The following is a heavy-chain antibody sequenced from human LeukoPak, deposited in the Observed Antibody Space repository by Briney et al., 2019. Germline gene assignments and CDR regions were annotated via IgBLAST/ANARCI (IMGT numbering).Heavy chain of an antibody. CDR3: AKGVGAGNSVYFDY. CDR2: IGGSGGDT. D-gene: IGHD4-23*01. V-gene: IGHV3-23*01. Sequence: GGSLRLSCAASGCTFSSYSMNWVRQAPGKGLEWVSVIGGSGGDTYYADSVKGRFTISRDNSKNTLYLQMNNLRAEDTAIFYCAKGVGAGNSVYFDYWGQGTLVTVSS. CDR1: GCTFSSYS. J-gene: IGHJ4*02.